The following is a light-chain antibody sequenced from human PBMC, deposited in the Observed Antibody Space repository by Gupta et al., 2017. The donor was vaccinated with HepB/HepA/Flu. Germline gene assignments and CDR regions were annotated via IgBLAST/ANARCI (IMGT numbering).Light chain of an antibody. CDR2: ANS. CDR3: QSYDRGLSTYV. J-gene: IGLJ1*01. V-gene: IGLV1-40*01. CDR1: SSNIGAGSD. Sequence: QSVLTQPPSVSGAPGQRVTISCTGRSSNIGAGSDVNWYQQFPRTAPKLLIYANSNRPSGVPDRFSGSKSGTSASLAITGLQAEDEADYYCQSYDRGLSTYVFGTGTKVSVL.